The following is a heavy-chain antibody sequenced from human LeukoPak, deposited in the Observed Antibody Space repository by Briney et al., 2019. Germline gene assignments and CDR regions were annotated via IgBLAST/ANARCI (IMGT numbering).Heavy chain of an antibody. D-gene: IGHD3-3*01. J-gene: IGHJ6*03. Sequence: GGSLRLSCAASGFTFSSYDMHWLRQATGKGLEWVSAIGTAGDTYYPGSVKGRFTISRENAKNSLYLQMNSLRAGDTAVYYCARADSGYHFWSGYLYYYYMDVWGKGTTVTVSS. CDR2: IGTAGDT. CDR1: GFTFSSYD. CDR3: ARADSGYHFWSGYLYYYYMDV. V-gene: IGHV3-13*01.